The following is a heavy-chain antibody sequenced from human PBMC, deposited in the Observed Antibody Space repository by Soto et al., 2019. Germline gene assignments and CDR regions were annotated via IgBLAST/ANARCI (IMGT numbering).Heavy chain of an antibody. Sequence: GASVKVSCKASGFTFTSSALQGARQARGQRLEWIGWIVVGSGNTNYAQKFRERVTITRDMSTSTAYMELSSLRSEDTAVYYCAAEGYYDILTGYSYYFDYWGQGTLVTVSS. D-gene: IGHD3-9*01. CDR1: GFTFTSSA. V-gene: IGHV1-58*01. CDR2: IVVGSGNT. J-gene: IGHJ4*02. CDR3: AAEGYYDILTGYSYYFDY.